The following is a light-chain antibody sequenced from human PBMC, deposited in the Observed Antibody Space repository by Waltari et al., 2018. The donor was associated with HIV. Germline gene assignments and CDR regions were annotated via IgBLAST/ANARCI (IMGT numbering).Light chain of an antibody. CDR3: CSYAGSSAYV. CDR1: SNDIGAYNY. CDR2: DVT. J-gene: IGLJ1*01. V-gene: IGLV2-11*01. Sequence: QSALTQPPSVSWSPGQSVTISCTGTSNDIGAYNYVSWYQQHPGKAPKVLIYDVTKRPSGVPERFSGSKSGDTASLTISGLQAEDEADYCCCSYAGSSAYVFGTGTKVTVL.